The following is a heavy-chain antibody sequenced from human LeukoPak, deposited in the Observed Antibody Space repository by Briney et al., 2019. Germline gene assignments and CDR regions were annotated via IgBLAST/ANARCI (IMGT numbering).Heavy chain of an antibody. Sequence: PGTSLTLSCAASGFTFSSYGMHWVRQAPGKGLEWVAVIWHDGSKKYYVDSVKGRFAISRDDSKSTLYLQMNSLRPEDTAIYYCAKGLGVGYCSGGSCYNNWLDPWGQGPLVTVSS. CDR3: AKGLGVGYCSGGSCYNNWLDP. CDR1: GFTFSSYG. CDR2: IWHDGSKK. D-gene: IGHD2-15*01. V-gene: IGHV3-33*06. J-gene: IGHJ5*02.